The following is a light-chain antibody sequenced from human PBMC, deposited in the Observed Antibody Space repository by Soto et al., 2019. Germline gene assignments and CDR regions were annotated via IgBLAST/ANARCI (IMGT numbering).Light chain of an antibody. Sequence: QSVLTQPASVSGSPGQSSTSSCAGTSGDVGGYNYVSWYQQHPGKAPKLMIYDVSNRPSGVSNRFSGSKSGNTASLTISGLQAEDEADYYCSSYTSSSTYVFGTGTKVTVL. J-gene: IGLJ1*01. CDR1: SGDVGGYNY. V-gene: IGLV2-14*01. CDR3: SSYTSSSTYV. CDR2: DVS.